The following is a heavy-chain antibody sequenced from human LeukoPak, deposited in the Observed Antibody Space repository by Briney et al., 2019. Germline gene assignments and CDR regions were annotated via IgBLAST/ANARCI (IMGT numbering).Heavy chain of an antibody. J-gene: IGHJ5*02. V-gene: IGHV1-2*02. CDR1: GYTFTGYY. Sequence: ASVKVSCKASGYTFTGYYMHWVRQAPGQGLEWMGWINPNSGGTNYAQKFQGRVTMTRDTSISTAYMELSRLRSDDTAVYYCARTTNSSSRLGFGPWGQGTLVTVSS. CDR2: INPNSGGT. D-gene: IGHD6-13*01. CDR3: ARTTNSSSRLGFGP.